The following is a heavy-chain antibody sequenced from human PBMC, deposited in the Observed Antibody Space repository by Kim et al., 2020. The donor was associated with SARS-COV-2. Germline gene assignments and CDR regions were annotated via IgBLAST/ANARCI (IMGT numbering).Heavy chain of an antibody. J-gene: IGHJ4*02. Sequence: DSVKGRFTISRDNAKNSLYLQMNSLRAEDTAVYYCASVPDSSGWKGRGDYWGQGTLVTVSS. V-gene: IGHV3-48*03. D-gene: IGHD3-22*01. CDR3: ASVPDSSGWKGRGDY.